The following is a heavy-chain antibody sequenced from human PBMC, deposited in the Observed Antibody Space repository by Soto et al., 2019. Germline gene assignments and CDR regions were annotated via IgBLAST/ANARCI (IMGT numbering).Heavy chain of an antibody. V-gene: IGHV1-69*01. CDR3: ASARDTAVAHDYYYGMEG. J-gene: IGHJ6*02. CDR1: GGTFSSYA. CDR2: IIPIFGTA. D-gene: IGHD5-18*01. Sequence: QVQLVQSGAEVKKPGSSVKVSCKASGGTFSSYAISWVRQAPGQGLEWMGGIIPIFGTANYAQKFQGRVTITADESTSTAYMELRSLRSEDTAVYSCASARDTAVAHDYYYGMEGGGQGTTVTV.